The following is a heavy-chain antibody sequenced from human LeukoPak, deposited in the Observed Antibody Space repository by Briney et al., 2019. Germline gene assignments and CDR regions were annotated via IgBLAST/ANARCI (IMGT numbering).Heavy chain of an antibody. D-gene: IGHD2-2*01. CDR2: IYYSGST. CDR1: GGSISSYY. V-gene: IGHV4-59*01. J-gene: IGHJ4*02. CDR3: ARLGYCSSTSCHEDY. Sequence: SETLSLTCTVSGGSISSYYWSWIRQPPGKGLEWIGYIYYSGSTNYNPSLKSRVTISVDTSKNQFSLKLSSVTAADTAVYYCARLGYCSSTSCHEDYWGQGTLVTVSS.